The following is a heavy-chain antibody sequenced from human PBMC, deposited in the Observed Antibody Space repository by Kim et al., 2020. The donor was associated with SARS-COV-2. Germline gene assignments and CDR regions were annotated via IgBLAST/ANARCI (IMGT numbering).Heavy chain of an antibody. V-gene: IGHV1-2*02. J-gene: IGHJ4*02. Sequence: ASVKVSCKASGYTFTGYYMHWVRQAPGQGLEWMGWINPNSGGTNYAQKFQGRVTMTRDTSISTAYMELSRLRSDDTAVYYCAVIEDIVAMYPDYWGQGTLVTVSS. CDR1: GYTFTGYY. D-gene: IGHD5-12*01. CDR2: INPNSGGT. CDR3: AVIEDIVAMYPDY.